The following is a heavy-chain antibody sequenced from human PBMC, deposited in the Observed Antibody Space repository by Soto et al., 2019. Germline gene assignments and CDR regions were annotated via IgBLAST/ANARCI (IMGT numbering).Heavy chain of an antibody. V-gene: IGHV1-46*03. Sequence: QVQLVQSGAEVKKPGASVKVSCKASGYTFTSYYMHWVRQAPGQGLEWMGIINPSGGSTSYAQKFQGRVTMTRDTSTSTVYMELSSLRSEDTAVYYCARGSSVVVTAPASWFDPWGQGTLVTVSS. CDR2: INPSGGST. CDR3: ARGSSVVVTAPASWFDP. D-gene: IGHD2-21*02. CDR1: GYTFTSYY. J-gene: IGHJ5*02.